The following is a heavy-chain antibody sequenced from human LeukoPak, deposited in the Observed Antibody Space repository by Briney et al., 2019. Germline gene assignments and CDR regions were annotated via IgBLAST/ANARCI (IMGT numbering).Heavy chain of an antibody. Sequence: GASVKVSCKVSGYTLTEVSMHWVRQAPGKGLEWLGGFDPEPGEIIYAQKFQGRVTMTEDTSTDTAYMGVTSLRSEDTAVYYCAMVTRDILTGSTGAIDYWGQGTLVTVSS. CDR1: GYTLTEVS. D-gene: IGHD3-9*01. V-gene: IGHV1-24*01. CDR2: FDPEPGEI. CDR3: AMVTRDILTGSTGAIDY. J-gene: IGHJ4*02.